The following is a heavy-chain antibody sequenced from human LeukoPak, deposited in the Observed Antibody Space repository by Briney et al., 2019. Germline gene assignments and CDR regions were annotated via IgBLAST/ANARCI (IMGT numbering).Heavy chain of an antibody. D-gene: IGHD6-19*01. CDR2: INQDGTQK. CDR1: GFSFGSYW. CDR3: VRVLHTGWSEVG. J-gene: IGHJ4*02. V-gene: IGHV3-7*02. Sequence: GGSLRLSCAASGFSFGSYWMSWVRQAPGKGLEWVAHINQDGTQKYSVDSVKGRFTISRDDARNSLFLQMNSLRAEDTAVYHCVRVLHTGWSEVGWGQGTLVTVSS.